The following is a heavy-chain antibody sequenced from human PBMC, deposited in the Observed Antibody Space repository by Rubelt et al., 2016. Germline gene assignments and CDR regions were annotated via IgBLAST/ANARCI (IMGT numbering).Heavy chain of an antibody. CDR1: GYTFTGHY. CDR2: INPNSGGT. V-gene: IGHV1-2*06. Sequence: QVQLVQSGAEVKKPGASVKVSCKASGYTFTGHYMHWVRQAPGQGLEWVGRINPNSGGTNYAQKFQGMVTMTSDTSITTAYMELSRLRSDGTAVFYCARESSSGWYIDYWGQGTLVTVSS. CDR3: ARESSSGWYIDY. J-gene: IGHJ4*02. D-gene: IGHD6-19*01.